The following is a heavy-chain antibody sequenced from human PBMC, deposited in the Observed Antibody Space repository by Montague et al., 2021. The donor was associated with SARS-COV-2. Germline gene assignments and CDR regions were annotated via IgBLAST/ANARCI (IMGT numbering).Heavy chain of an antibody. CDR1: GFTFSSSA. J-gene: IGHJ4*02. Sequence: LRLSCAASGFTFSSSALSWVRQAPGKGLEWVSNIYGATGRTFYADSVKGRFTMSRENSKNTLYLQMNSLRVDDTAVYYCAKVDSVFPWGQGTLVTVSS. V-gene: IGHV3-23*03. CDR3: AKVDSVFP. CDR2: IYGATGRT. D-gene: IGHD3/OR15-3a*01.